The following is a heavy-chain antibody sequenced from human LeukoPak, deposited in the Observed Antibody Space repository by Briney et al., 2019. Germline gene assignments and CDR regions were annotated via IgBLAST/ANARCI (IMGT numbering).Heavy chain of an antibody. CDR2: ITQCGSEK. D-gene: IGHD2-8*01. V-gene: IGHV3-7*04. CDR1: GFSFSTYW. Sequence: GGSLRLSCAASGFSFSTYWMSWVRQAPGKGLEWVASITQCGSEKYYVDSVKGRFTISRDNAKNSLYLQMNSLRAEDTAVYYCARDRWGLLGGDFWGQGTLVTVS. J-gene: IGHJ4*02. CDR3: ARDRWGLLGGDF.